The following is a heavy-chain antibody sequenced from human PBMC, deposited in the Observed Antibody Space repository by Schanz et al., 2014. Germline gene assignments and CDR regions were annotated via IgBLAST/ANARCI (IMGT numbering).Heavy chain of an antibody. CDR3: ARLSVAGRPHVNYWYFDL. D-gene: IGHD6-19*01. Sequence: QVQLVQSGAEVKKPGASVKVSCTASGYTFTSYDINWVRQAPGQGLEWLGWMNPNSGNPGFAQKFRGRVTMTRDTSISTAYMEVSRLKSDDTAVYYCARLSVAGRPHVNYWYFDLWGRGALVTVSS. V-gene: IGHV1-8*01. CDR2: MNPNSGNP. CDR1: GYTFTSYD. J-gene: IGHJ2*01.